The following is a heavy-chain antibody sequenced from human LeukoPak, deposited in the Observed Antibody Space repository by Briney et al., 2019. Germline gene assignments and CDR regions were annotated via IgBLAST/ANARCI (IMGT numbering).Heavy chain of an antibody. Sequence: SETLSLTCTVSGGSMSSYYWSWIRQPPGKGLEWIGYIYDSGSTNYNPSLKSRVTISVDTSKNQFSLKLSSVTAADTAVYFCARGFRGDNFDYWGQGTLVTVSS. CDR1: GGSMSSYY. J-gene: IGHJ4*02. V-gene: IGHV4-4*08. CDR3: ARGFRGDNFDY. CDR2: IYDSGST. D-gene: IGHD7-27*01.